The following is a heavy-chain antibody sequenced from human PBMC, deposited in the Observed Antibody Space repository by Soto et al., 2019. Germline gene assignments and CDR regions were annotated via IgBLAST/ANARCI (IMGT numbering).Heavy chain of an antibody. CDR3: ARIRQWLGQGEPHYFDY. V-gene: IGHV3-30*02. CDR1: GFTFSSYG. D-gene: IGHD6-19*01. Sequence: GGSLRLSCAASGFTFSSYGMHWVRQAPGKGLEWVAVIWYDGSNKYYADSVKGRFTISRDNSKNTLYLQMTNMDPVDTATYYCARIRQWLGQGEPHYFDYWGQGTLVTVSS. J-gene: IGHJ4*02. CDR2: IWYDGSNK.